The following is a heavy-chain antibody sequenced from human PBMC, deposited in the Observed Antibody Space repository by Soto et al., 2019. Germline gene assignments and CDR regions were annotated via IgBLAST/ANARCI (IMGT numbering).Heavy chain of an antibody. CDR3: ARREVTDDDGSGSYYFDY. D-gene: IGHD3-10*01. J-gene: IGHJ4*02. CDR2: IYPGDSDT. V-gene: IGHV5-51*01. CDR1: GYSFTSYW. Sequence: GESLKISCKGSGYSFTSYWIGWVRQMPGKGLEWMGIIYPGDSDTRYSPSFQGQVTISADKSISTAYLQWSSLKASDTAMYYCARREVTDDDGSGSYYFDYWGQGNLVPVSS.